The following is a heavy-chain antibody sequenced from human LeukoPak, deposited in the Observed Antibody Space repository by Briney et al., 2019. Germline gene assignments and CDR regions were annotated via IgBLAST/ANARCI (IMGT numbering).Heavy chain of an antibody. J-gene: IGHJ4*02. V-gene: IGHV1-3*01. Sequence: ASVKVSCKASGYTFTSYAMHWVRQAPGQRLEWMGWINAGNGNTKYSQKFRGRVTITRDTSASTAYMELSSLRSEDTAVYYCARYGDYVTPLDYWGQGTLVTVSS. CDR2: INAGNGNT. CDR3: ARYGDYVTPLDY. D-gene: IGHD4-17*01. CDR1: GYTFTSYA.